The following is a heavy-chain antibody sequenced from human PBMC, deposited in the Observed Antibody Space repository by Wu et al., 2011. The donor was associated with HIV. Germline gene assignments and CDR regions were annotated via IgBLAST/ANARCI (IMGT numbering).Heavy chain of an antibody. J-gene: IGHJ2*01. D-gene: IGHD1-1*01. V-gene: IGHV1-2*02. CDR1: DADMFDSDTFDSAY. CDR3: ARNTVDDPSDNDLVWLFEI. CDR2: INPLTGGV. Sequence: QVRLEQAWGGVKKPGASVDISCKISDADMFDSDTFDSAYMHWFRQAPGQSFEWLGDINPLTGGVKIVGHLQDRLTLTRDRSLSIAYLRLSRLTFDDSGLYFCARNTVDDPSDNDLVWLFEIWGRGSLVTVSS.